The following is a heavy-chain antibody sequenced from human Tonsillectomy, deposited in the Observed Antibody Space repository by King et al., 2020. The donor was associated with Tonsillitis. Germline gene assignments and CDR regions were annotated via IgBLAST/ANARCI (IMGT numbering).Heavy chain of an antibody. CDR2: IRQDGSEK. J-gene: IGHJ4*02. CDR3: ARELRVSY. D-gene: IGHD3-16*01. V-gene: IGHV3-7*03. CDR1: GFTFKSYW. Sequence: VQLVESGGGLVQPGGSLRLSCTVSGFTFKSYWMSWVRQAPGRGLEWVASIRQDGSEKYYVDSVKGRFTISRDNAKSSLYLQMNGLRADDMAVYYCARELRVSYWGQGSLVTVSS.